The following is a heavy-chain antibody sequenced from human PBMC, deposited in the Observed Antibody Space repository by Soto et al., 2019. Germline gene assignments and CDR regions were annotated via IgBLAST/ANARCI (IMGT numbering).Heavy chain of an antibody. J-gene: IGHJ4*02. CDR3: ARDPSPDFWSGYYDY. CDR2: INPNNGGT. Sequence: HLVQSGAEVKQPGASVKVSCKASGYTFKDYFLHWVRQAPGQGLEWMGWINPNNGGTDYAQKFQGTVTMTRETSISTAYMEVSGLRSGEKAVYYCARDPSPDFWSGYYDYWGQGTLITVSS. V-gene: IGHV1-2*02. D-gene: IGHD3-3*01. CDR1: GYTFKDYF.